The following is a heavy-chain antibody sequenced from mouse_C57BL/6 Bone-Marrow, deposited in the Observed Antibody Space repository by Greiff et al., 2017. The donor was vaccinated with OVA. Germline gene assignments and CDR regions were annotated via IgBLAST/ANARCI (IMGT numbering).Heavy chain of an antibody. V-gene: IGHV5-4*01. D-gene: IGHD1-1*01. CDR3: ARMEGNYYGSSDDYALDY. Sequence: EVHLVESGGGFVKPGGSLKLSCAASGFTFTSYSMSWVRQTPEKRMEWVATISDGGSNTYYTDNVKSRFTISSDKAKNHLYLQMSHLESEDTAMYYCARMEGNYYGSSDDYALDYWGQGTSGTGSS. J-gene: IGHJ4*01. CDR1: GFTFTSYS. CDR2: ISDGGSNT.